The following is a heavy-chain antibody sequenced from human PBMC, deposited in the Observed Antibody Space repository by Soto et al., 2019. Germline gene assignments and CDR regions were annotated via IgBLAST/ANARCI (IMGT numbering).Heavy chain of an antibody. V-gene: IGHV3-30*18. CDR1: GFTFSSYG. CDR3: AKDLGGAATRRGYYYGMDV. J-gene: IGHJ6*02. D-gene: IGHD2-15*01. Sequence: HPGGSLRLSCAASGFTFSSYGMHWVRQAPGKGLEWVAVISYDGSNKYYADSVKGRFTVSRDNSKNTLYLQMNSLRAEDTAVYYCAKDLGGAATRRGYYYGMDVWGQGTTVTVSS. CDR2: ISYDGSNK.